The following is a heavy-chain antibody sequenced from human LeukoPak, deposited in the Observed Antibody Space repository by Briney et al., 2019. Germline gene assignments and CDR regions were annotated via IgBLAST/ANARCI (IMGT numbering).Heavy chain of an antibody. J-gene: IGHJ5*02. V-gene: IGHV4-39*01. CDR1: SASLSSSSYY. Sequence: SQTRSLTCTVSSASLSSSSYYWGWIRQPPRKGLEWIGSIYYSGSTYYNPSLKSRVTISVDTSKNQFSLKLSSVTAADTAVYYCARHFRRLWFDPWGQGTLVTVSS. CDR2: IYYSGST. CDR3: ARHFRRLWFDP.